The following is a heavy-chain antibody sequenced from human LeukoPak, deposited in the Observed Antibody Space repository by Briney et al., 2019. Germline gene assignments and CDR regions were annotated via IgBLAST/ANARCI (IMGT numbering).Heavy chain of an antibody. CDR2: IWYDGSNK. CDR1: GFTFSSYG. CDR3: ARDFYLYDRRGNPLGY. D-gene: IGHD5/OR15-5a*01. Sequence: GRSLRLSCAAPGFTFSSYGMHWVRQAPGKGLEWVAVIWYDGSNKYYADSVKGRFTISRDNSKNTLYLQMNSLRAEDTAVYYCARDFYLYDRRGNPLGYWGQGTLVTVSS. V-gene: IGHV3-33*01. J-gene: IGHJ4*02.